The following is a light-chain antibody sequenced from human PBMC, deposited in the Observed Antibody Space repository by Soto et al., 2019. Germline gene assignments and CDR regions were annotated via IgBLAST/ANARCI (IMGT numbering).Light chain of an antibody. CDR2: DVI. J-gene: IGLJ1*01. V-gene: IGLV2-11*01. CDR3: CSYAGSYTYV. Sequence: QSALIQPRSVSGSPGQSVTISCTGTSSDVGGYNYVSWYQQHPGKAPKLMIYDVIKRPSGVPDRFSGSKSGNTASLTISGLQAEDEADYYCCSYAGSYTYVFGIGTKLTVL. CDR1: SSDVGGYNY.